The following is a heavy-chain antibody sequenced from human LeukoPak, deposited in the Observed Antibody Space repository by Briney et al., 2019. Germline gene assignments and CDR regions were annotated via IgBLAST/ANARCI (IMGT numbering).Heavy chain of an antibody. CDR3: GRGNCSTSSCYTLDYYYGMDV. CDR1: GYTFTDYY. D-gene: IGHD2-2*02. Sequence: ASVKVSCKASGYTFTDYYMHWVRQSPGQGLEWMGGIIPIFATANYAQKFQDRVTITADKSTGTAYVELSSLRSEDSAVYYCGRGNCSTSSCYTLDYYYGMDVWGQGTTVTVSS. J-gene: IGHJ6*02. CDR2: IIPIFATA. V-gene: IGHV1-69*06.